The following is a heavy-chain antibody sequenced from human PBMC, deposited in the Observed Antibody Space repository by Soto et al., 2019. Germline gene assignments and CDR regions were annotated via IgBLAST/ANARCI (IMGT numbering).Heavy chain of an antibody. J-gene: IGHJ4*02. Sequence: EVQLEESGGGLVQPGRSLRLSCAASGFTFDDYAMHWVRQAPGKGLEWVSGISWNSGSIGYADSVKGRFTISRDNAKNSLYLQMNSLRAEDTALYYCAKSLDLFRGVTIDYWGQGTLVTVSS. CDR3: AKSLDLFRGVTIDY. D-gene: IGHD3-10*01. CDR2: ISWNSGSI. V-gene: IGHV3-9*01. CDR1: GFTFDDYA.